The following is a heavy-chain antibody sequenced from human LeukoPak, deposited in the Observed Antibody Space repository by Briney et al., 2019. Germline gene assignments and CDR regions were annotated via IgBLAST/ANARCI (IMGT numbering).Heavy chain of an antibody. CDR1: GFTVSSNY. CDR2: IYSGGST. D-gene: IGHD4-17*01. J-gene: IGHJ4*02. V-gene: IGHV3-53*01. Sequence: PGGSLRLSCAASGFTVSSNYMSWVRQAPGKGLEWVSVIYSGGSTYYADSVKGRFTISRDNSKNTLYLQMNSLRAEDTAVYYCARESGYGDLLFDYWGQGTLVTVSS. CDR3: ARESGYGDLLFDY.